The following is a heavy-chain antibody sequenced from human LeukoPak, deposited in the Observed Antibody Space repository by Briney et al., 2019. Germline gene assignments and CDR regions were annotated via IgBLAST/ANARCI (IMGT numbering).Heavy chain of an antibody. CDR3: ARVHYYDNSGYWFFDY. CDR1: GGSISSYY. V-gene: IGHV4-59*01. D-gene: IGHD3-22*01. Sequence: PSETLSLTCTVSGGSISSYYWSWIRQPPGKGLEWIGYIYYSGSTNYNPSLKSRVTISVDTSKNQFSLKLSSVTAADTAVYYCARVHYYDNSGYWFFDYWGQGTLVTVSS. CDR2: IYYSGST. J-gene: IGHJ4*02.